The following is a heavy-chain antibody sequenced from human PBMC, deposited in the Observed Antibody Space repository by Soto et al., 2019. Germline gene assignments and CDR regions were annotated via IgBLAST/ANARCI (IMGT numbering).Heavy chain of an antibody. Sequence: QVQLQQWGAGLLKPSETLSLTCAVYGGSFSGYYWSWIRQPPGKGLEWIGEINHSGSTNYNPSLKRRVTISVDTSKNQFSLKLSSVTAADTAVYYCARGLPAATKNAFDIWGQGTMVTVSS. J-gene: IGHJ3*02. CDR1: GGSFSGYY. D-gene: IGHD6-13*01. CDR2: INHSGST. V-gene: IGHV4-34*01. CDR3: ARGLPAATKNAFDI.